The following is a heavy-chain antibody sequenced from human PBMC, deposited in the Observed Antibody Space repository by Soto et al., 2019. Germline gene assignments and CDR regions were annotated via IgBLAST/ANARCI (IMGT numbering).Heavy chain of an antibody. CDR3: ARDPYALYSGPGRYGDY. V-gene: IGHV3-30-3*01. D-gene: IGHD1-1*01. CDR1: GFTFTSHA. J-gene: IGHJ4*02. CDR2: ISYDGSKK. Sequence: QVQLVESGGGVVQPGRSLRLSCAASGFTFTSHAMHWVRQAPGKGLEWVAVISYDGSKKYYADSVKGRFTISRDNFKNTLYLQMNSLRAEDTAVYYCARDPYALYSGPGRYGDYWGQGALITASS.